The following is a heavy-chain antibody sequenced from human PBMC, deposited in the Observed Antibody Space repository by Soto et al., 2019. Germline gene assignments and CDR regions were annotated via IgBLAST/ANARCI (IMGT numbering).Heavy chain of an antibody. CDR1: GGTFSSYT. Sequence: QVQLVQSGAEVKKPGSSVKVSCKASGGTFSSYTISWVRQAPGQGLEWMGRIIPILGIANYAQKFQGRVTITADKSTSTAYMELSSLRSEDTAVYYCASHREYYYDSSGYYPFDYWGQGTLVTVSS. J-gene: IGHJ4*02. CDR3: ASHREYYYDSSGYYPFDY. D-gene: IGHD3-22*01. CDR2: IIPILGIA. V-gene: IGHV1-69*02.